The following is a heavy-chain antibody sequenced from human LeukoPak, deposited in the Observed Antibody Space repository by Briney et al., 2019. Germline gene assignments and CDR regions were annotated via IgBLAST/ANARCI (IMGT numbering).Heavy chain of an antibody. D-gene: IGHD3-10*01. V-gene: IGHV3-33*01. CDR1: GFTFSSYG. J-gene: IGHJ4*02. CDR3: ARDRALRGFDY. CDR2: IWYDGSNK. Sequence: GRSLRLSCAASGFTFSSYGMHWVRQAPGKGLEWVAVIWYDGSNKYYADSVKGRFTISRDNSKNMLYLQMNSLRAEDTAVYYCARDRALRGFDYWGQGTLVTVSS.